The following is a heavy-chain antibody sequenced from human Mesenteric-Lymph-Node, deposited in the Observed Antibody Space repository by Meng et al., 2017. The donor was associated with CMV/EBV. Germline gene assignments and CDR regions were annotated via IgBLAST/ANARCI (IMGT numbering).Heavy chain of an antibody. D-gene: IGHD6-13*01. CDR2: INPSTGSI. V-gene: IGHV1-46*01. Sequence: CKTSGFTFRNHYIHWVRQAPGQGLEWMGIINPSTGSIQYAQEFQGRITVTRDTSTSTVYMDLSSLGSEDAAVYYCAREIAAGGKTFDYWGQGTLVTVSS. CDR3: AREIAAGGKTFDY. J-gene: IGHJ4*02. CDR1: GFTFRNHY.